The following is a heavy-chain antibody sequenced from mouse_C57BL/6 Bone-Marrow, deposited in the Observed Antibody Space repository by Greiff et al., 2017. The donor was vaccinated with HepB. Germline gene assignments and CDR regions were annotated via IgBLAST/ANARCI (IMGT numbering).Heavy chain of an antibody. CDR2: IWSGGST. D-gene: IGHD2-4*01. V-gene: IGHV2-4*01. J-gene: IGHJ4*01. CDR3: AKRGLRRGYAMDY. CDR1: GFSLTSYG. Sequence: VKLMESGPGLVQPSQSLSITCTVSGFSLTSYGVHWVRQPPGKGLEWLGVIWSGGSTDYNAAFISRLSISKDNSKSQVFFKMNSLQADDTAIYYCAKRGLRRGYAMDYWGQGTSVTVSS.